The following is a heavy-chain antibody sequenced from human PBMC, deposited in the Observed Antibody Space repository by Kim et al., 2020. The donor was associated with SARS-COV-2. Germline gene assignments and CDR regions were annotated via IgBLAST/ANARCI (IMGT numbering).Heavy chain of an antibody. Sequence: SETLSLTCAVYGGSLSGYYWSWIRQPPGKGLEWIGEINHIGITNYNPSLKSRVTISADTSKNQFSLKLNSVTAADTAVYYCARGSSDYDSSGYHDYWGQGTLVTVSS. CDR1: GGSLSGYY. D-gene: IGHD3-22*01. J-gene: IGHJ4*02. V-gene: IGHV4-34*01. CDR2: INHIGIT. CDR3: ARGSSDYDSSGYHDY.